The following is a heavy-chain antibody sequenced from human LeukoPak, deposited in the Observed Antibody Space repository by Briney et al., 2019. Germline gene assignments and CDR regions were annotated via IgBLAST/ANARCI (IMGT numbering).Heavy chain of an antibody. CDR1: GGSFSGYY. V-gene: IGHV4-34*01. CDR2: INHSGST. D-gene: IGHD6-19*01. CDR3: ARDGDFPLSSGWYGYPRGVQNCFDP. J-gene: IGHJ5*02. Sequence: SETLSLTCAVYGGSFSGYYWSWIRQPPGKGPEWIGEINHSGSTNYNPSLKSRVTISVDTSKNQFSLKLSSVTAADTAVYYCARDGDFPLSSGWYGYPRGVQNCFDPWGQGTLVTVSS.